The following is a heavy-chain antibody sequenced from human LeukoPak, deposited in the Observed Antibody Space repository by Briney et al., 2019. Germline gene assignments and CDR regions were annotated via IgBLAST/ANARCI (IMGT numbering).Heavy chain of an antibody. V-gene: IGHV4-34*01. J-gene: IGHJ5*02. CDR3: ARRLMRAAAHWFDP. CDR1: GGSFSGYY. D-gene: IGHD6-13*01. CDR2: INHSGST. Sequence: SETLSLTCAVYGGSFSGYYWSWIRQPPGKGLEWIGEINHSGSTNYNPSLKSRVTISVDTSKNQFSLKLSSVTAADTAVYYCARRLMRAAAHWFDPWGQGTLVTVS.